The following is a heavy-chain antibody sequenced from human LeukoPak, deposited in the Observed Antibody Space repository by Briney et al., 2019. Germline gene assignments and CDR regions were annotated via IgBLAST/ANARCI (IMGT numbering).Heavy chain of an antibody. D-gene: IGHD6-6*01. CDR2: ISYDGTNQ. CDR3: ARDGAARLLRHYYYMDV. J-gene: IGHJ6*03. V-gene: IGHV3-30*04. CDR1: GFTFSDYA. Sequence: GGSLKLSGAATGFTFSDYAMHWVRLAPGKGLGWVGVISYDGTNQYYADFVKGRFTISRDNSENTQFLQMNSLRPEDTAVYYCARDGAARLLRHYYYMDVWGKGTTVTVSS.